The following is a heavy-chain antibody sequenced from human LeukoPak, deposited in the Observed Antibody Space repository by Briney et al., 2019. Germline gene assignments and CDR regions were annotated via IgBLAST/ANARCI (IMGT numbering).Heavy chain of an antibody. J-gene: IGHJ4*02. CDR3: AREIVWYDSSGYYLDY. CDR1: GYTFTGYY. CDR2: INPNSGGT. D-gene: IGHD3-22*01. V-gene: IGHV1-2*06. Sequence: ASVKVSCKASGYTFTGYYMHWVRQAPGQRLEWMGRINPNSGGTNYAQKFQGRVTMTRDTSISTAYMELSRLRSDDTAVYYCAREIVWYDSSGYYLDYWGQGTLVTVSS.